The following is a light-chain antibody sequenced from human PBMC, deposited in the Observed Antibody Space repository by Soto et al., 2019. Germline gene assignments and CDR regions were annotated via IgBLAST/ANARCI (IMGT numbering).Light chain of an antibody. V-gene: IGLV2-14*01. CDR1: SSDVGANIF. CDR3: SSFTTDRTYV. J-gene: IGLJ1*01. Sequence: QSALTQPASVSGSPGQSITISCTGTSSDVGANIFVSWYQQHPGKVPKLMIYTVSSRPSGVSQRFSGSKSGTTASLTISGLQAEDEADYYCSSFTTDRTYVFGTGTKLAVL. CDR2: TVS.